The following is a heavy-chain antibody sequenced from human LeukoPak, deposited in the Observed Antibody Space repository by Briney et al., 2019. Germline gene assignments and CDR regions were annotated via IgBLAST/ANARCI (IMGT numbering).Heavy chain of an antibody. CDR1: GGSIISTNW. Sequence: PSETLSLTCAVSGGSIISTNWWSWVRQPPGKGLEWIGEIYDNGRTNYNPSLRSRVTISVDKSKKQFSLKLSSVTAADTAVYYCARVRGGSNRDYWGQGTRVTVSS. CDR3: ARVRGGSNRDY. D-gene: IGHD2-15*01. V-gene: IGHV4-4*02. CDR2: IYDNGRT. J-gene: IGHJ4*02.